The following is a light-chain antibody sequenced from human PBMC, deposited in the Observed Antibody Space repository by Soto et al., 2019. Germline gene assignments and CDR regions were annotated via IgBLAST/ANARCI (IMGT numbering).Light chain of an antibody. CDR3: CSAAGRTTV. V-gene: IGLV2-23*01. Sequence: QSVLTQPASVSGSPGQSITISCSGASSDAGSYKLVSWYQRHPGKAPKLIIYEGDKRPSGVSNRFSGSGSGNTASLTISGLQTEDEANYYCCSAAGRTTVFGGGTQLTVL. CDR1: SSDAGSYKL. CDR2: EGD. J-gene: IGLJ3*02.